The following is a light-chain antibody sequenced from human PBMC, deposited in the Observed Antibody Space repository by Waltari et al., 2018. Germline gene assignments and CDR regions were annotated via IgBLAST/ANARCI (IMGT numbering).Light chain of an antibody. Sequence: QSVLTQPPSASGTPGQRVTISCSGSSSNIGTYTVNWYQQFPGTDPKVLISNDDQRASGVPDRFSGSKSGTSASLAISGLQAEDEADYYCGGWDDSLNGSVFGTGTSVTVL. J-gene: IGLJ1*01. CDR3: GGWDDSLNGSV. CDR1: SSNIGTYT. V-gene: IGLV1-44*01. CDR2: NDD.